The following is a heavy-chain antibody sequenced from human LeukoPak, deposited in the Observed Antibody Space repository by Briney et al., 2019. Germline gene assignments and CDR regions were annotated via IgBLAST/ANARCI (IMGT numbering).Heavy chain of an antibody. J-gene: IGHJ4*02. D-gene: IGHD6-13*01. V-gene: IGHV3-48*01. CDR3: ARDRAAAGTHSFDY. CDR2: ISSSSSSI. CDR1: GFTFSSYS. Sequence: PGGSLRLSCAASGFTFSSYSMNWVRQAPGKGLEWVSYISSSSSSIYYADSVKGRFTISRDNPKNSLYLQMNSLRAEDTAVYYCARDRAAAGTHSFDYWGQGTLVTVSS.